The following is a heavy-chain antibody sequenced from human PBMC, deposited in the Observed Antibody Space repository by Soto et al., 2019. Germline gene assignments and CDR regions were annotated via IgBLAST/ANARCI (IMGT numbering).Heavy chain of an antibody. CDR1: GGSISSYY. CDR2: ISSSGRS. CDR3: ARDIPSSPPRRLAS. D-gene: IGHD6-13*01. V-gene: IGHV4-59*01. Sequence: PSETLSLSCTVSGGSISSYYWSWIRQPPGKGPEWIGYISSSGRSNYNPSLKSRVTISLDTSKRQFSLKVTSVTAAETAVYYCARDIPSSPPRRLASRGQGSPDTVSS. J-gene: IGHJ5*01.